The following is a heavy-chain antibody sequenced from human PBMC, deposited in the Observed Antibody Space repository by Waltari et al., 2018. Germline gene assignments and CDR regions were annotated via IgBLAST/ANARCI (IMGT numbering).Heavy chain of an antibody. CDR2: INHSGST. Sequence: QVQLQQWGAGLLKPSETLSLTCAVYGGSFSGYYWSWIRQPPGKGLEWIGEINHSGSTNYNPSRKSRVTISVDTSKNQFSLKLSSVTAADTAVYYCARESPLRICGVVGGYYGMDVWGQGTTVTVSS. CDR3: ARESPLRICGVVGGYYGMDV. D-gene: IGHD3-3*01. CDR1: GGSFSGYY. V-gene: IGHV4-34*01. J-gene: IGHJ6*02.